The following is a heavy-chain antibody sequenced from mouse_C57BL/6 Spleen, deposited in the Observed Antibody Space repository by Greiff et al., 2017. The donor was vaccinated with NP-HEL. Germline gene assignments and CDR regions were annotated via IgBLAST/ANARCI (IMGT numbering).Heavy chain of an antibody. J-gene: IGHJ3*01. CDR2: INPNNGGT. CDR3: ARAGENYYSGGSCAWFAY. CDR1: GYTFTDYY. V-gene: IGHV1-26*01. D-gene: IGHD1-1*01. Sequence: EVQLQQSGPELVKPGASVKISCKASGYTFTDYYMNWVKQSHGKSLEWIGDINPNNGGTSYNQKFKGKATLTVDKSSSTAYMELRSLTSEDSAVYYCARAGENYYSGGSCAWFAYWGQGTLVTVSA.